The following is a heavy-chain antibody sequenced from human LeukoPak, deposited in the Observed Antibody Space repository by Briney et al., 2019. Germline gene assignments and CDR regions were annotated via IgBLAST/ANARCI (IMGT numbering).Heavy chain of an antibody. V-gene: IGHV3-30*07. D-gene: IGHD1-26*01. J-gene: IGHJ4*02. Sequence: SVRGRFTISKDYSKNTLYLEMNSLRAEDTAVYYCARESGSHYQQLDYLGQGILVTVSS. CDR3: ARESGSHYQQLDY.